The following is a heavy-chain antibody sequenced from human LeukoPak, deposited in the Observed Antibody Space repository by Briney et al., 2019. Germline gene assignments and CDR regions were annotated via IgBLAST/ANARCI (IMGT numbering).Heavy chain of an antibody. CDR1: GGSISSSSYY. Sequence: SETLSLTCTVSGGSISSSSYYWGWIRQPPGKGLEWIGNIYRTGTTFYNPSLQSRVSMSVDTSKNTFSLNLKSVTAADTAVYYCARDGYNPVAFDIWGQGTVVTVSS. D-gene: IGHD5-24*01. V-gene: IGHV4-39*02. CDR2: IYRTGTT. J-gene: IGHJ3*02. CDR3: ARDGYNPVAFDI.